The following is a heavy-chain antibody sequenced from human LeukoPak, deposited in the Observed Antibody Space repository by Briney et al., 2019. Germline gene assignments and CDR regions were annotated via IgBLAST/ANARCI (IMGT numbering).Heavy chain of an antibody. J-gene: IGHJ6*04. Sequence: SETLSLTCTVSGGSISNYFWSWVRQPAGKGLEWIGRIYTSGSTNYNPSLKSRVTMSVDTSKNQFSLKLSSVTAADTAVYYCARDYYGSGSSWDVWGKGTTVTISS. CDR1: GGSISNYF. V-gene: IGHV4-4*07. D-gene: IGHD3-10*01. CDR2: IYTSGST. CDR3: ARDYYGSGSSWDV.